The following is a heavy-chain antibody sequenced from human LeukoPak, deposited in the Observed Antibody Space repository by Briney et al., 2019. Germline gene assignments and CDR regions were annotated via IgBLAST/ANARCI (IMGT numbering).Heavy chain of an antibody. CDR2: IKSKTAGGTT. CDR3: TGPPD. J-gene: IGHJ4*02. Sequence: GGSLRLSCAASGLSVSDAWMSWVRQAPGKGLEWVCRIKSKTAGGTTDYVASVKGRFTISRDDSKNTLYLQMNSLKTEDTAVYYCTGPPDWGQGTLVTVSS. V-gene: IGHV3-15*01. CDR1: GLSVSDAW.